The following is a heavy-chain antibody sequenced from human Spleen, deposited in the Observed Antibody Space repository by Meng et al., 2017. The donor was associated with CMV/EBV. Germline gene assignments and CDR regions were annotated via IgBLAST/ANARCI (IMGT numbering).Heavy chain of an antibody. V-gene: IGHV4-34*01. CDR2: INHSGST. CDR3: ARTRYYYDNSGYSVPTTFDY. Sequence: FSGYYWSWIRQHPGKGLEWIGEINHSGSTNYNPSLKSRVTISVDTSKNQFSLKLSSVTVADTAVYYCARTRYYYDNSGYSVPTTFDYWGQGTLVTVPQ. J-gene: IGHJ4*02. CDR1: FSGYY. D-gene: IGHD3-22*01.